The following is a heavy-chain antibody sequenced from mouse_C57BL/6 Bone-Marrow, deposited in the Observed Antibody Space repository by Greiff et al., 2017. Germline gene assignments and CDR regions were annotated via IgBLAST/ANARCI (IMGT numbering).Heavy chain of an antibody. Sequence: VQLQQSGPELVKPGASVKISCKASGYAFSSSWMNWVKQRPGTGLEWIGRIYPGDGDTNYTGKFKGRATLTADKSSSTAYMQLSSLTSEDSAVYFCARGGYDAWFAYWGQGTLVTVSA. CDR1: GYAFSSSW. CDR2: IYPGDGDT. V-gene: IGHV1-82*01. J-gene: IGHJ3*01. CDR3: ARGGYDAWFAY. D-gene: IGHD2-2*01.